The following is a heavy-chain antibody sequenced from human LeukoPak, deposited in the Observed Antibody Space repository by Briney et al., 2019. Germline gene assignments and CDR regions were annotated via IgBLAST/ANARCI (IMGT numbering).Heavy chain of an antibody. J-gene: IGHJ4*02. V-gene: IGHV1-69*05. CDR2: IIPIFGTS. CDR3: ARGLDASMETAYDY. D-gene: IGHD5-18*01. CDR1: GGSFNAYA. Sequence: SVKVSCKASGGSFNAYAISWLRQAPGQGLEWMGGIIPIFGTSNYAQKLQGRVTISTDESTSTAYMEVSSLRSEDTAIYYCARGLDASMETAYDYWGQGTLVTVSS.